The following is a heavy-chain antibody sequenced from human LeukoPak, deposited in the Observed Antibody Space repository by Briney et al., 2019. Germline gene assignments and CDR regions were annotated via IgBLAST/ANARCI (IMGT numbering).Heavy chain of an antibody. CDR1: GFTFSSYS. J-gene: IGHJ5*02. CDR3: ARSIGAYYYDSSGYYQNWFDP. V-gene: IGHV3-21*01. D-gene: IGHD3-22*01. CDR2: ISSSSSYI. Sequence: PGGSLRLSCAASGFTFSSYSMNWVRQAPGKGLEWVSSISSSSSYIYYADSVKGRFTISRDNAKNSLYLQMNSLRAEDTAVYYCARSIGAYYYDSSGYYQNWFDPWGQGTLVTVSS.